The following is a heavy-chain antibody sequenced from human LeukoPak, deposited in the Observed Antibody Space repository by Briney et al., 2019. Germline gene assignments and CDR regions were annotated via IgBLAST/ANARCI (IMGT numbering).Heavy chain of an antibody. J-gene: IGHJ4*02. CDR2: ITGSGDNT. CDR3: AKYLAGGWYYIDC. CDR1: GVTFSSNA. V-gene: IGHV3-23*01. Sequence: PGGSLRLSCAASGVTFSSNAMGWVRQAPGKGLEWVSGITGSGDNTYYTESVKGRFTISRDNSKNTLYLEMNSLRAKDTAIYYCAKYLAGGWYYIDCWGQGTLVTVSS. D-gene: IGHD6-19*01.